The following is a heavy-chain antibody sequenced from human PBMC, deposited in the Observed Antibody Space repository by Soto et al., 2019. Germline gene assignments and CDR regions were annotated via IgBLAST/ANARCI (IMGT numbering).Heavy chain of an antibody. J-gene: IGHJ5*02. CDR2: IKSKTDGGTT. D-gene: IGHD2-15*01. CDR3: TTDPDIVVVVAGFDP. Sequence: GGSLRLSCAASGFTFSNAWMSWVRQAPGKGLEWVGRIKSKTDGGTTDYAAPVKGRFTISRDDSKNTLYLQLNSLKTEDTAVYYCTTDPDIVVVVAGFDPWGQGTLVTVSS. V-gene: IGHV3-15*01. CDR1: GFTFSNAW.